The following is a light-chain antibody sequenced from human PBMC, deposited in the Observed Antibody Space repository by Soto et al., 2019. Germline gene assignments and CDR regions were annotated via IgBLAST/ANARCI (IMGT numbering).Light chain of an antibody. J-gene: IGKJ4*01. CDR3: QQFNNYPQT. V-gene: IGKV1D-13*01. CDR1: QGISSA. CDR2: DAS. Sequence: AILLTQSPSSLSASVGARVTITCRASQGISSALAWYQQKPGKAPKLLIYDASSLESGVRSRFSGSGSGTDYALTISSLQPADFATYYCQQFNNYPQTFGGGTKVEIK.